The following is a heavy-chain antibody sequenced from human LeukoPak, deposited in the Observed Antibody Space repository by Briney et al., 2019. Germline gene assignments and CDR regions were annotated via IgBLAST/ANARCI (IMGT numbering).Heavy chain of an antibody. V-gene: IGHV3-53*03. CDR3: ARGITMTAYMDV. CDR2: IYSGGST. D-gene: IGHD3-22*01. J-gene: IGHJ6*03. CDR1: GFTVSSNY. Sequence: PGGSLTLSCAASGFTVSSNYMSWVRQAPAKGLEWVSGIYSGGSTYYADSVKGRFTISRDNSKNTLYLQMNSRRAEDTAVYYCARGITMTAYMDVWGKGTTVTISS.